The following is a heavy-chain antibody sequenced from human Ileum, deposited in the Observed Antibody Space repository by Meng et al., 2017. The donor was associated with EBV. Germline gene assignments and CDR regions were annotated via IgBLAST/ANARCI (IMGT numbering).Heavy chain of an antibody. CDR1: GVSIDRSSDN. CDR2: IYYSGTT. J-gene: IGHJ4*02. V-gene: IGHV4-39*07. Sequence: QLQLQEAGPGLVKPSETLSLTCTVSGVSIDRSSDNWGWIRQSPGKGLEWMGNIYYSGTTYYNPSLKSRVTISVDTSKNQFSLKLSSVTAADTAVYYCARADKVRFDYWGQGTLVTVSS. CDR3: ARADKVRFDY.